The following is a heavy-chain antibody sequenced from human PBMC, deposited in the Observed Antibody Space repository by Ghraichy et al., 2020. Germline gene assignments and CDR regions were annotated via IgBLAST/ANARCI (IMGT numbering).Heavy chain of an antibody. D-gene: IGHD3-9*01. CDR1: GFTFSDYS. V-gene: IGHV3-48*02. J-gene: IGHJ4*02. Sequence: GGSLRLSCAASGFTFSDYSMSWVRQAPGKGLEWISYISSSGTTIFYADSVKGRFTISRDNAKKSLYLQMNSLRDEDTAAYYCVRDHETHDLLTGTIEWGQGTLVTVSS. CDR2: ISSSGTTI. CDR3: VRDHETHDLLTGTIE.